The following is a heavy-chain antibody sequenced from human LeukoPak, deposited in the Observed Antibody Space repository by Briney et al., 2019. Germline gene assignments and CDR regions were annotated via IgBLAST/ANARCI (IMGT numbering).Heavy chain of an antibody. Sequence: GGSLRLSCAASGFTFSSYAMSWVRQAPGKGLEWVSAISGSGGSTYYADSVKGRFTISRDNAKNSLYLQMNSLRDEDTAVYYCARLTWGSGYYDYWGQGTLVTVSS. CDR2: ISGSGGST. J-gene: IGHJ4*02. CDR1: GFTFSSYA. V-gene: IGHV3-23*01. D-gene: IGHD3-22*01. CDR3: ARLTWGSGYYDY.